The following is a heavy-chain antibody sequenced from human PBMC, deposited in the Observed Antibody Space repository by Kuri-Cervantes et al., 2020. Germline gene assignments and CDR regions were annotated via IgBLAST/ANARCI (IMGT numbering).Heavy chain of an antibody. V-gene: IGHV3-30-3*01. J-gene: IGHJ6*04. CDR2: ISYDGSNK. CDR3: ASPHDYGDYYGMDV. Sequence: GESLKISCAASGFTFSSYAMHWVRQAPGRGLEWVAVISYDGSNKYYADSVKGRFTISRDNSKNTLYLQMNSLRAEDTAVYYCASPHDYGDYYGMDVWGKGTTVTVSS. D-gene: IGHD4-17*01. CDR1: GFTFSSYA.